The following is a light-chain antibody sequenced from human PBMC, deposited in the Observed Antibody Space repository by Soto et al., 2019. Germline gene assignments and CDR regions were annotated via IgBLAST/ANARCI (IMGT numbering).Light chain of an antibody. CDR1: QTISSW. CDR3: QQYDSYSWT. V-gene: IGKV1-5*01. J-gene: IGKJ1*01. CDR2: DAY. Sequence: DIPMTQSPSTLSASVGDRVTITCRASQTISSWLAWYQQLPGKAPKLLIYDAYTLETGVPSRFSGSGSGTDFTLTIGSLQADDFATYYCQQYDSYSWTFGQGTKVEV.